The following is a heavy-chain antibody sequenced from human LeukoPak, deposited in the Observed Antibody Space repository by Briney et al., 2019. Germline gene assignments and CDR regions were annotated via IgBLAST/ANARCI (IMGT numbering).Heavy chain of an antibody. V-gene: IGHV3-23*01. CDR3: AKDLVTGSLDY. D-gene: IGHD3-10*01. CDR2: ISSSGGST. Sequence: GGSLRLSCAASGFTFSSYAMSWVRQAPGKGLEWVSSISSSGGSTYYADSVRGRFTISRDNSKNTLYLQMNSLRAEDTAIYYCAKDLVTGSLDYWGQGTLVTVSS. J-gene: IGHJ4*02. CDR1: GFTFSSYA.